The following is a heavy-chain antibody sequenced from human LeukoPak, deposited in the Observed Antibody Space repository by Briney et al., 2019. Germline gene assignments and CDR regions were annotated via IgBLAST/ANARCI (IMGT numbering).Heavy chain of an antibody. CDR1: GFTFTSSA. V-gene: IGHV1-58*02. D-gene: IGHD3-10*01. Sequence: SVKVSCKASGFTFTSSAMQWVRQARGQRLEWIGWTVVGSGNTNYAQKFQERVTITRDMSTSTAYMELSSLRSEDTAVYYCAADELWFGELAGVGTWGQGTLVTVSS. CDR3: AADELWFGELAGVGT. J-gene: IGHJ5*02. CDR2: TVVGSGNT.